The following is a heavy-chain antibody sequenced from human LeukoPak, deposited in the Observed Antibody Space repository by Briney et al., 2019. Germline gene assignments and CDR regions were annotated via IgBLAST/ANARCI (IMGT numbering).Heavy chain of an antibody. Sequence: GGSLRLPCAASGFTFSNYWMGWARQAPGKGLEWVAKIKQDGSEEYYVDSVKGRFTISRDNAKNSLFLQMNSLRVEDTAIYYCARGGSYPGCWGQGTLVTVSS. V-gene: IGHV3-7*03. J-gene: IGHJ4*02. CDR1: GFTFSNYW. CDR2: IKQDGSEE. D-gene: IGHD1-26*01. CDR3: ARGGSYPGC.